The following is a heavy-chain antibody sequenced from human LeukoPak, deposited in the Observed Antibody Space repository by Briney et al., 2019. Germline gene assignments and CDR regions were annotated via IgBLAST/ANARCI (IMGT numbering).Heavy chain of an antibody. CDR1: GFTFSSYA. V-gene: IGHV3-23*01. D-gene: IGHD3-22*01. CDR3: AKGRVIVVVNSSFDY. Sequence: GGSLRLSCAASGFTFSSYAMSWVRQAPGKGLEWVSAISGSGGSTYYADSVKGRFTISRDNSKNTLYLQMNSLRAEDTAVYYCAKGRVIVVVNSSFDYWGQGTLVTVSS. CDR2: ISGSGGST. J-gene: IGHJ4*02.